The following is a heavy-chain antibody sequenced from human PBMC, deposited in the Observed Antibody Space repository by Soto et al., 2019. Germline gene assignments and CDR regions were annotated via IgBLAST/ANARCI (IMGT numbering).Heavy chain of an antibody. CDR2: IYDSGST. CDR3: ASDNGVGP. D-gene: IGHD2-8*01. V-gene: IGHV4-30-4*01. CDR1: GGSISSGDYY. Sequence: QVQLQESGPGLVKPSQTLSLTCTVSGGSISSGDYYWSWIRQPPGKGLEWIGYIYDSGSTYYNSSLKNRVNITLDTSKNQFSLTLTSVTAADTAVYYCASDNGVGPWGQGTLVTVSS. J-gene: IGHJ5*02.